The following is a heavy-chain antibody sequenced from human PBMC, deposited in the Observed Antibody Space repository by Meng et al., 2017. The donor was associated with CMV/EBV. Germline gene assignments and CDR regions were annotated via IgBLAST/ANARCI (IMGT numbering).Heavy chain of an antibody. Sequence: GGSLRLSCAASGFTFSTYWMTWVRQAPGKGLEWVANKKQDGSEKYYVDSVKGRFTISRDNAKNSLYLDMNSLRAEDTAVYYCARGYNRLAASALDYWGQGVLVTVSS. V-gene: IGHV3-7*01. CDR3: ARGYNRLAASALDY. CDR1: GFTFSTYW. D-gene: IGHD6-13*01. CDR2: KKQDGSEK. J-gene: IGHJ4*02.